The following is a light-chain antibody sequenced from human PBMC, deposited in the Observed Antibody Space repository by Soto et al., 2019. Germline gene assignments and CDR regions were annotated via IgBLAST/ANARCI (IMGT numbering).Light chain of an antibody. CDR1: QTIGSW. V-gene: IGKV1-5*03. CDR3: QQFNSYPIT. CDR2: RSS. Sequence: DIQMPESPSTLSASVGDRVTITYRASQTIGSWLAWYPQKPGKALKRRIYRSSTLKSGVPSRFSGSGSGTEFTLTISSLQPEDFATYYCQQFNSYPITFGQGTRLETK. J-gene: IGKJ5*01.